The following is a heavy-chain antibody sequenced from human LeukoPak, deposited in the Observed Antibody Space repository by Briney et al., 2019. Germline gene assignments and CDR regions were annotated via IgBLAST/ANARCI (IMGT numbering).Heavy chain of an antibody. Sequence: GGFLRLSCAASGFTFSSYAMSWVRQAPGKGLEWVSAISGSGGSTYYADSVKGRFTISRDNSKNTLYLQMNSLRAEDTAVYYCAKDPEHYYDSSGYYSNWSDPWGQGTLVTVSS. D-gene: IGHD3-22*01. CDR2: ISGSGGST. V-gene: IGHV3-23*01. CDR3: AKDPEHYYDSSGYYSNWSDP. CDR1: GFTFSSYA. J-gene: IGHJ5*02.